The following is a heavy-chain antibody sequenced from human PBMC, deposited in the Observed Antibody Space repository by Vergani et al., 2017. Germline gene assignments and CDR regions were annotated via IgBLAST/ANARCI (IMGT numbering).Heavy chain of an antibody. J-gene: IGHJ6*04. D-gene: IGHD3/OR15-3a*01. CDR1: GLTFSDSA. CDR3: FYDFWAGYDSGDV. CDR2: IGDKAYNYAT. V-gene: IGHV3-73*02. Sequence: VQLVESGGGLVQPGESLKLSCATSGLTFSDSAIHWVRQTSGKGLEWIGRIGDKAYNYATVYAVSVKGRFTISRDDSKKTAYLQMNGLTTEDTAVYYCFYDFWAGYDSGDVWGKGTTVTVSS.